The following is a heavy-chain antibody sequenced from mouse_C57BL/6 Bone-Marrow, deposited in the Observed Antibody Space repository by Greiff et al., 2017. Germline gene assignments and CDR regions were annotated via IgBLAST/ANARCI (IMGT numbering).Heavy chain of an antibody. CDR3: TSYSNRP. D-gene: IGHD2-5*01. CDR2: IDPENGDT. J-gene: IGHJ2*01. V-gene: IGHV14-4*01. CDR1: GFNIKDDY. Sequence: VQLKQSGAELVRPGASVKLSCTASGFNIKDDYMHWVKQRPEQGLEWIGWIDPENGDTEYASKFQGKATITADTSSNTAYLQLSSLTSEDTAVYYCTSYSNRPWGQGTTLTVSS.